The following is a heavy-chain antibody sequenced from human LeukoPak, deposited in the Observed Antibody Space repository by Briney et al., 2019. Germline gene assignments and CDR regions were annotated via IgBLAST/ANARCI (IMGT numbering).Heavy chain of an antibody. CDR2: IYPGDSDT. V-gene: IGHV5-51*01. D-gene: IGHD6-13*01. J-gene: IGHJ6*03. CDR1: GYSFTSYW. Sequence: GESLKISCKGSGYSFTSYWIGWVRQMPGKGLEWMGIIYPGDSDTRYSPSFQGQVTISADESISTAYLQWSSLKASDTAMYYCARGGSSSWYKYYMDVWGKGTTVTVSS. CDR3: ARGGSSSWYKYYMDV.